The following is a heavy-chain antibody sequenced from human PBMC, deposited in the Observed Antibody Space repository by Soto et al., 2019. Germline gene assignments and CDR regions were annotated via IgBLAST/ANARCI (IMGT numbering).Heavy chain of an antibody. CDR1: GGSFSGYY. D-gene: IGHD3-3*01. CDR3: ARGYYDFWSGYSNWFDP. J-gene: IGHJ5*02. CDR2: INHSGST. Sequence: SETLSLTCAVSGGSFSGYYWSWIRQPPGKGLEWIGEINHSGSTNYNPSLKSRVTISVDTSKNQFSLKLSSVTAADTAVYYCARGYYDFWSGYSNWFDPWGQGALVTVSS. V-gene: IGHV4-34*01.